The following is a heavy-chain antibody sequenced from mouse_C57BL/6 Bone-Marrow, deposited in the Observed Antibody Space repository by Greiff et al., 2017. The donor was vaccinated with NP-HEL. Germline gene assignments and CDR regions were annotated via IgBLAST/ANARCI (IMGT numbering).Heavy chain of an antibody. J-gene: IGHJ4*01. D-gene: IGHD1-1*01. Sequence: QVQLQQPGAELVKPGASVKMSCKASGYTFTTYPIEWMKQSHGKCLEWIGHFHPYNDDTKYNEKFKGKATLTVEKSSSTVYLDLSQLTSDDSAVYYCARRSNFDYAMDYWGQGTSVTVSS. CDR3: ARRSNFDYAMDY. CDR2: FHPYNDDT. CDR1: GYTFTTYP. V-gene: IGHV1-47*01.